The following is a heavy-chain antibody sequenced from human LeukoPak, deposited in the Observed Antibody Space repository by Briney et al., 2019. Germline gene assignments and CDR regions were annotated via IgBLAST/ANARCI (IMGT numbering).Heavy chain of an antibody. CDR3: ARVSSARDYYYYGMDV. CDR1: GYSFTSYW. J-gene: IGHJ6*02. D-gene: IGHD6-6*01. Sequence: GEFLKISCKGSGYSFTSYWIGWVRQMPGKGLEWMGIIYPGDSDTRYSPSFQGQVTISADKSISTAYLQWSSLKASDTAMYYCARVSSARDYYYYGMDVWGQGTTVTVSS. V-gene: IGHV5-51*01. CDR2: IYPGDSDT.